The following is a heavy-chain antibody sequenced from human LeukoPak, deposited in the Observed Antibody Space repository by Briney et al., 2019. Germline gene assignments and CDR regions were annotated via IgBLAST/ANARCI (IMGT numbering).Heavy chain of an antibody. J-gene: IGHJ3*02. CDR3: ARPQGYSGYVDAFDI. CDR1: GFTFSDYY. V-gene: IGHV3-11*01. Sequence: GGSLRLSCAASGFTFSDYYMSWIRQAPGKGLEWVSYISSSGSTIYYADSVKGRFTVSRDNAKNSLYLQLNSLRAEDTAVYFCARPQGYSGYVDAFDIWGQGTMVTVSS. CDR2: ISSSGSTI. D-gene: IGHD5-12*01.